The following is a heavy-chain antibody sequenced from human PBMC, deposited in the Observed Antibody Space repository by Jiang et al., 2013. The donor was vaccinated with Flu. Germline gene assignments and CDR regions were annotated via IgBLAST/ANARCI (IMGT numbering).Heavy chain of an antibody. Sequence: GSGLVKPSETLSLTCTVSGGSISSYYWSWIRQPPGKGLEWIGYIYYSGSTNYNPSLKSRVTISVDTSKNQFSLKLSSVTAADTAVYYCARHFGGYYYYGMDVWGQGTTVTVSS. J-gene: IGHJ6*02. V-gene: IGHV4-59*08. CDR1: GGSISSYY. CDR3: ARHFGGYYYYGMDV. CDR2: IYYSGST. D-gene: IGHD3-16*01.